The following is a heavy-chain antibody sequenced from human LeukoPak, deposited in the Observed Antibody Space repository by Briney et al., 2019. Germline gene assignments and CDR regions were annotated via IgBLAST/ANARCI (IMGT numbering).Heavy chain of an antibody. CDR2: ISAYNGNT. D-gene: IGHD3-3*01. Sequence: GASVKVSCKASGYTFTSYGISWVRQAPGQGLEWMGWISAYNGNTNYAQKLQGRVTMTTDTSTSTAYMELRSLRSDDTAVYYCACEERSITIFGVVIIRDYWGQGTLVTVSS. CDR1: GYTFTSYG. V-gene: IGHV1-18*01. CDR3: ACEERSITIFGVVIIRDY. J-gene: IGHJ4*02.